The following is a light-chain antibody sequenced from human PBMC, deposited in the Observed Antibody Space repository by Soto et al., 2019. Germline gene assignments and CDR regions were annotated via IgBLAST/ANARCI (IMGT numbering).Light chain of an antibody. CDR2: GDS. Sequence: QSVLTQPRSVSGSPGQSVTISCTGTNSDVGGYNYVSWYQQYPGKAPKLMISGDSERPSGVPDRFSGSKSGNTASLTISGLQAEDEADYYCCSYVDTDTWVFGGGTKLTVL. CDR1: NSDVGGYNY. J-gene: IGLJ3*02. V-gene: IGLV2-11*01. CDR3: CSYVDTDTWV.